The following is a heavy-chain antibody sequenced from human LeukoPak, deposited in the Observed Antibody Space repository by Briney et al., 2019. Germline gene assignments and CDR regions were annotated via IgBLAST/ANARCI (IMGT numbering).Heavy chain of an antibody. J-gene: IGHJ4*02. CDR1: GFTFSSYG. V-gene: IGHV3-30*18. Sequence: PGGSLRLSCAASGFTFSSYGMHWVRQAPGKGLEWVAVISYDGSNKYYADSVKGRFTISRDNSKNTLYLRMNSLRAEDTAVYYCAKTTYGSGSYWFDYWGQGTLVTVSS. CDR3: AKTTYGSGSYWFDY. CDR2: ISYDGSNK. D-gene: IGHD3-10*01.